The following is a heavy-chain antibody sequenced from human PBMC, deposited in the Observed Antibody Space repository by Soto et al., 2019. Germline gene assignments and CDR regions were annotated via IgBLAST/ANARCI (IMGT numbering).Heavy chain of an antibody. Sequence: QVQLVQSGAEVKKPGSSVKVSCKASGGTFSSYAISWVRQAPGQGLEWMGGIIPIFGTANYAQKFQGRVTITADESKSTAYMELSSLRSEDTAVYYCAYLTSSGYYYWYFDLWGRGTLVTVSS. V-gene: IGHV1-69*12. CDR1: GGTFSSYA. CDR3: AYLTSSGYYYWYFDL. J-gene: IGHJ2*01. D-gene: IGHD3-22*01. CDR2: IIPIFGTA.